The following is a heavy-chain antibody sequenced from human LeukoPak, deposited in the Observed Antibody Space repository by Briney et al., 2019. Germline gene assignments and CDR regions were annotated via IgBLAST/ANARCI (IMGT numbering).Heavy chain of an antibody. J-gene: IGHJ4*02. CDR3: ARTPAYCGGDCYLFDY. CDR1: GFTFSDYY. V-gene: IGHV3-11*01. CDR2: ISSSGSTI. Sequence: PGGSLRLSCAASGFTFSDYYMSWIRQAPGKGLEWVSYISSSGSTIYYADSVKGRFTISRDNAKNSPYLQMNSLRAEDTAVYYCARTPAYCGGDCYLFDYWGQGTLVTVSS. D-gene: IGHD2-21*02.